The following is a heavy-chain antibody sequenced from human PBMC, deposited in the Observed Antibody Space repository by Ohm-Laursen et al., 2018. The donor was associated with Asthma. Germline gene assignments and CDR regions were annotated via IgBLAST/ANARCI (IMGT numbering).Heavy chain of an antibody. V-gene: IGHV3-33*01. D-gene: IGHD3-3*01. CDR3: ARGRWGITIPTQGAFDI. J-gene: IGHJ3*02. Sequence: SLRLSCAASGFTFSSYGMHWVRQAPGKGLEWVAVIWYDGSNKYYADSVKGRFTISRDNSKNTLYLQMNSLRAVDTAVYYCARGRWGITIPTQGAFDIWGQGTMVTVSS. CDR2: IWYDGSNK. CDR1: GFTFSSYG.